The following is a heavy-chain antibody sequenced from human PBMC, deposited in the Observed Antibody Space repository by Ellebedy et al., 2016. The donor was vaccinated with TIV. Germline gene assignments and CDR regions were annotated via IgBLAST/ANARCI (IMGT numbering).Heavy chain of an antibody. D-gene: IGHD4-23*01. Sequence: GESLKISCAASGLTFSSHAMSWVRQAPGKGLEWVSSITESGGKTYYADSVKGRFTISRDNSKDTLFLQMNSLRAEDTAIYFCATDPVGVGPAFEVWGQGTMATVSS. CDR3: ATDPVGVGPAFEV. CDR1: GLTFSSHA. V-gene: IGHV3-23*01. CDR2: ITESGGKT. J-gene: IGHJ3*01.